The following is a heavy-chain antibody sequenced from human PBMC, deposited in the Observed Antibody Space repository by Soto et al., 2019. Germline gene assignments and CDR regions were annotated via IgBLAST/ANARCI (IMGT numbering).Heavy chain of an antibody. J-gene: IGHJ6*02. CDR2: LYPGDSDT. D-gene: IGHD6-6*01. CDR3: ARHYSSSPQHYGMDV. V-gene: IGHV5-51*01. Sequence: GESLKMSCKGSGYSFTSYWIGWVRQMPGKGLEWMGILYPGDSDTRYSPSFQGQVTISADKSISTAYLPWRSLQAADTAMYYCARHYSSSPQHYGMDVWGQGTTVTVS. CDR1: GYSFTSYW.